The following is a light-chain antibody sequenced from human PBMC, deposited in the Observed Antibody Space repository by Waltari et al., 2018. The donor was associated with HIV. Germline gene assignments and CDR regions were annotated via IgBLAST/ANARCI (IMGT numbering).Light chain of an antibody. CDR2: AAS. CDR1: QGISSW. CDR3: QQANSFPFT. V-gene: IGKV1-12*01. Sequence: DIPMTQSPSSVSASVGATVTITCSESQGISSWSAWYQQKRGKAPKLLIYAASSLQSGVPSRFSGSGSGTDFTLTISSLQPEDFATYYCQQANSFPFTFGPGTKVDIK. J-gene: IGKJ3*01.